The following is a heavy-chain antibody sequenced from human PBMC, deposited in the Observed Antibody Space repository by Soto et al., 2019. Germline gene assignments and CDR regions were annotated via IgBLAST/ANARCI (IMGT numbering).Heavy chain of an antibody. J-gene: IGHJ6*02. CDR1: GSTFGDYA. CDR2: IRSKAYGGTT. Sequence: GGSLRLSCTASGSTFGDYAMSWVRQAPGKGLEWVGFIRSKAYGGTTEYAASVKGRFTISRDDSKGIAYLQMNSLKTEDTAVYYSTRDLVPYKYDLWSGYVNYYYYGRDVCRQGTTGTVSS. D-gene: IGHD3-3*01. V-gene: IGHV3-49*04. CDR3: TRDLVPYKYDLWSGYVNYYYYGRDV.